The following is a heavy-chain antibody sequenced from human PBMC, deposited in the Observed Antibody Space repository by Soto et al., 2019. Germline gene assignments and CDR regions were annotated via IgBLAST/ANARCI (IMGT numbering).Heavy chain of an antibody. Sequence: GASVKVSCKASGYTFTSYGISWVRQAPGQGLEWMGWISAYNGNTNYAQKLQGRVTMTTDTSTSTAYMELRSLRSDDTAVYYCARAVGYSSSSDWFDPWGQGTLVTVSS. D-gene: IGHD6-6*01. J-gene: IGHJ5*02. CDR1: GYTFTSYG. CDR3: ARAVGYSSSSDWFDP. CDR2: ISAYNGNT. V-gene: IGHV1-18*01.